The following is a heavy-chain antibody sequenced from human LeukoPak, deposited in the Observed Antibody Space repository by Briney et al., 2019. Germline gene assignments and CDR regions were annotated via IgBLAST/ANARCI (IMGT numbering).Heavy chain of an antibody. D-gene: IGHD6-13*01. CDR2: ISGSGGST. CDR3: AKGVLIAAPDYFDY. Sequence: GGSLRLSCTASGFTFRNYAMTWVRQAPGKGLDWVSLISGSGGSTYYADSVQGRFIISRDNSKNTLYLQMNSLGAEDTAVYYCAKGVLIAAPDYFDYWGQGTLVTVSS. V-gene: IGHV3-23*01. J-gene: IGHJ4*02. CDR1: GFTFRNYA.